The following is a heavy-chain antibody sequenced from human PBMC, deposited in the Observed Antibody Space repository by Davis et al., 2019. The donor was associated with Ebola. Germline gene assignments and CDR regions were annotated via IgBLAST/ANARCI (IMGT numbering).Heavy chain of an antibody. Sequence: AASVKVSCKASGYTFTSYAMHWVRQAPGQRLEWMGWINAGNGNTKYSQKFQGRVTITRDTSASTAYMELSSLRSEDTAVYYCARSPIVVVVAATPGYYYGMDVWGQGTTVTVSS. J-gene: IGHJ6*02. CDR1: GYTFTSYA. V-gene: IGHV1-3*01. CDR2: INAGNGNT. CDR3: ARSPIVVVVAATPGYYYGMDV. D-gene: IGHD2-15*01.